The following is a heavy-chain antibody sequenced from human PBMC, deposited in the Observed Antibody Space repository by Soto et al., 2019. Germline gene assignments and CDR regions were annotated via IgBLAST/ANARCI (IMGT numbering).Heavy chain of an antibody. J-gene: IGHJ6*02. CDR3: ARARVPAAILRFLEWLSPDPHYYYYGMDV. V-gene: IGHV1-2*02. CDR1: GYTFTGYY. D-gene: IGHD3-3*01. CDR2: INPNSGGT. Sequence: ASVKVSCKASGYTFTGYYMHWVRQAPGQGLEWMGWINPNSGGTNYAQKFQGRVTMTRDTSISTAYMELSRLRSDGTAVYYCARARVPAAILRFLEWLSPDPHYYYYGMDVWGQGTTVTVSS.